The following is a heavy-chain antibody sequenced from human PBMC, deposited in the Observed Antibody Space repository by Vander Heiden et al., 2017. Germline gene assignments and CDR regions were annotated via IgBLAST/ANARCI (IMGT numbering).Heavy chain of an antibody. CDR3: VRDGDFPETDY. CDR1: TFTFRDYA. V-gene: IGHV3-64D*06. D-gene: IGHD3-3*01. CDR2: VSSRGTNT. Sequence: EVQLVESGGGLVRPGGSLRLSCSASTFTFRDYAMHWVRQAPGKGLEYVSAVSSRGTNTYNADSVKDRFNISRDNSKNTVYLHMSSLRPDDTAMYYCVRDGDFPETDYWGQGTLVTVTS. J-gene: IGHJ4*02.